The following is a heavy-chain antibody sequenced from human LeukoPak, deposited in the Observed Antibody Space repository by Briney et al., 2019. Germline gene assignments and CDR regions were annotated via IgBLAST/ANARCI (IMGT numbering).Heavy chain of an antibody. CDR1: GFTFSSYG. CDR3: AKDSTVVTSTPDFDY. D-gene: IGHD4-23*01. Sequence: PGGSLRLSCAASGFTFSSYGMHWVRQAPGKGLEWVAFIRYDGSNKYYADSVKGRFTISRDNSKNTLYLQMNSLRAEDTAVYYCAKDSTVVTSTPDFDYWGQGTLVTGPS. V-gene: IGHV3-30*02. CDR2: IRYDGSNK. J-gene: IGHJ4*02.